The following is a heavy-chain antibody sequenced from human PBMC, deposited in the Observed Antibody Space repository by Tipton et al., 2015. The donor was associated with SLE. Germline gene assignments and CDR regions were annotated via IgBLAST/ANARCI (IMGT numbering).Heavy chain of an antibody. CDR3: ARLGYCTGDTVCFTGIDQ. J-gene: IGHJ5*02. D-gene: IGHD2-8*02. Sequence: LRLSCAVSGGSVSGYFWSWIRQSPGAGLEWLGEINHGGGTNYNPSLKSRVTILIDTSENKFSLNLKSVTAADTAVYYCARLGYCTGDTVCFTGIDQWGQGTLVTVSS. CDR1: GGSVSGYF. V-gene: IGHV4-34*01. CDR2: INHGGGT.